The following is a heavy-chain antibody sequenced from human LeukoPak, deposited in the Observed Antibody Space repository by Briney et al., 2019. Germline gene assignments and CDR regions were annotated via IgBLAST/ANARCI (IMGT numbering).Heavy chain of an antibody. CDR1: GFTFRSYS. V-gene: IGHV3-21*01. D-gene: IGHD6-6*01. CDR3: TRDLSLAAPQGFDY. Sequence: GGSLRLSCAASGFTFRSYSMNWVRQAPGKGLDWVSTISSGSDYIYYADSVKGRFTISRDNAENSLYLQMNSLRAEDTAVYYCTRDLSLAAPQGFDYWGQGTLVTVSS. CDR2: ISSGSDYI. J-gene: IGHJ4*02.